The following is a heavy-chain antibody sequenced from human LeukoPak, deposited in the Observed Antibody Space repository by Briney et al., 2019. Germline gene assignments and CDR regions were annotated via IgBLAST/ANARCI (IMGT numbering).Heavy chain of an antibody. CDR1: GGSISNSNYY. CDR3: ARLKLGYSSSQPFDY. Sequence: SETLSLTCTVSGGSISNSNYYWGWIRQPPGKGLEWIVSLYYSGSTYYNPSLKSRVTISVDTSKNEFSLEVSSVTAADTAVYYCARLKLGYSSSQPFDYWGQGTLVTVSS. V-gene: IGHV4-39*01. D-gene: IGHD6-13*01. CDR2: LYYSGST. J-gene: IGHJ4*02.